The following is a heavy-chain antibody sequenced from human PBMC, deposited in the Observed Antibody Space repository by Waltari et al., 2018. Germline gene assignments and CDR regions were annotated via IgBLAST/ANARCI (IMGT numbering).Heavy chain of an antibody. CDR3: AKDYGATLRGWFDP. CDR2: INHSGST. V-gene: IGHV4-34*01. Sequence: QVQLQQWGAGLLKPSETLSLTCAVYGGSFSGYYWGWVRQPPGKGREWIEEINHSGSTNYNPSLKSRVTISVDTSKTQFSLMLTSVTAADTAVYYCAKDYGATLRGWFDPWGQGNLVIVSS. CDR1: GGSFSGYY. D-gene: IGHD4-17*01. J-gene: IGHJ5*02.